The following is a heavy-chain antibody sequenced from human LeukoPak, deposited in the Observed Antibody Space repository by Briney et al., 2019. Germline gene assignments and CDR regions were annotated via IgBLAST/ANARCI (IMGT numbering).Heavy chain of an antibody. CDR3: ARVIDVAAAGYLDS. CDR1: GFSITTDYH. CDR2: IFRIGST. Sequence: PSETLSLTCTVSGFSITTDYHWAWIRQPPGKGLEWIGTIFRIGSTYYNPSLKSRVTISVDTSKNQFSLKLSSVTAADTALYYCARVIDVAAAGYLDSWGQGTQVTVSS. J-gene: IGHJ4*02. V-gene: IGHV4-38-2*02. D-gene: IGHD6-13*01.